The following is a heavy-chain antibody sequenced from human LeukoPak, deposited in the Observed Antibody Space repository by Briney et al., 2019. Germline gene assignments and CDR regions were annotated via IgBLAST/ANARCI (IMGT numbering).Heavy chain of an antibody. CDR3: ARELDYGSGSRV. CDR1: GGSFSGYY. CDR2: TNHSGST. Sequence: SETLSLTYAVYGGSFSGYYWSWIRQPPGKGLEWIGETNHSGSTNYNPSLKSRVTISVDTSKNQFSLKLSSVTAADTAVYYCARELDYGSGSRVWGQGTTVTVSS. J-gene: IGHJ6*02. V-gene: IGHV4-34*01. D-gene: IGHD3-10*01.